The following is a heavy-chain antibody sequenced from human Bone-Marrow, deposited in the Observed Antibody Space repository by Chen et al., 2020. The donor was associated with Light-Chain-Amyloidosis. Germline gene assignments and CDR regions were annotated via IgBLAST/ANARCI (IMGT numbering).Heavy chain of an antibody. Sequence: QITLKESGPPLVKPTQTLTLTCTFSGLSLTANGAGVGWIRQPPGKALEWLGSVHWDDEERYSPSLKSRLAITKDTSKDQVVLTMTNMDPVDTGTYFCAHTGYYDSSGLGDFWGQGILVTVSS. J-gene: IGHJ4*02. CDR1: GLSLTANGAG. CDR3: AHTGYYDSSGLGDF. CDR2: VHWDDEE. V-gene: IGHV2-5*02. D-gene: IGHD3-22*01.